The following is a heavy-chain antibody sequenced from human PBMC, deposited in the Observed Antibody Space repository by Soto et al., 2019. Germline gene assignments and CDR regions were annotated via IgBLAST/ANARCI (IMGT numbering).Heavy chain of an antibody. V-gene: IGHV3-53*01. J-gene: IGHJ4*02. Sequence: SLRLSCAAYRFTVSSKYMNWVRQAPGRGLEWVSIIWSAGLTYYADSVKGRFTISRDISKNIVYLQMNSLRVEDSALYYCARELPPDVWGQGTLVTVSS. CDR3: ARELPPDV. D-gene: IGHD2-15*01. CDR2: IWSAGLT. CDR1: RFTVSSKY.